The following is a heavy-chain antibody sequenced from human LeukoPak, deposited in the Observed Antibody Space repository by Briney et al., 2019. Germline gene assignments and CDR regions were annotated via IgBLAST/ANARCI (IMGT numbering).Heavy chain of an antibody. V-gene: IGHV4-59*01. CDR1: GGSISPYY. J-gene: IGHJ4*02. CDR2: IYYSGNT. CDR3: ARDAIVGATYFDY. D-gene: IGHD1-26*01. Sequence: PSETLSLTCTVSGGSISPYYWSWIRQPRGKGLEWLGYIYYSGNTEYKPSLKSRVAMSVDTSKNQFSLRLSSVTAADTAVYYCARDAIVGATYFDYWGQGTLVTVSS.